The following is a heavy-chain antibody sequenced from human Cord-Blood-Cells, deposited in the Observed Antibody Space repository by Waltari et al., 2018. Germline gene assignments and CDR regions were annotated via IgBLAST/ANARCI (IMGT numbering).Heavy chain of an antibody. Sequence: QLQLQESGPGLVKPSETLSLTCTVSGGSISSSSYYWGWIRQPPGKGLEWIGSLHHSGRTYYNPSLKGRVTISVDTSKNRFALKLSSVTAADTAVYYCARLYYYDSSGYYYYYYGMDVWGQGTTVTVSS. V-gene: IGHV4-39*01. CDR3: ARLYYYDSSGYYYYYYGMDV. CDR2: LHHSGRT. CDR1: GGSISSSSYY. J-gene: IGHJ6*02. D-gene: IGHD3-22*01.